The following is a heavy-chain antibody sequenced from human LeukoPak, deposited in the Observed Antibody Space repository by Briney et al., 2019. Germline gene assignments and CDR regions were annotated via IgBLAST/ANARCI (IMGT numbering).Heavy chain of an antibody. V-gene: IGHV3-9*01. CDR3: ARGGPHGYPFDY. Sequence: SLRLSCAASGFTFDDYAMHWVRQAPGKGLEWVSGISWNSGSIGYADSVKGRFTISRDNAKNSLYLQMNSLRAEDTAVYYCARGGPHGYPFDYWGQGTLVTVSS. CDR2: ISWNSGSI. J-gene: IGHJ4*02. CDR1: GFTFDDYA. D-gene: IGHD5-18*01.